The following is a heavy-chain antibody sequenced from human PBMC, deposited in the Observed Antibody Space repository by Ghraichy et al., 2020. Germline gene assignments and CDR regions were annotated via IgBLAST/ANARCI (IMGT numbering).Heavy chain of an antibody. D-gene: IGHD5-24*01. Sequence: GGSLRLSCAASGFTFSSYWMSWVRQAPGKGLEWVANIKQDGSEKYYVDSVKGRFTISRDNAKNSLYLQMNSLRAEDTAVYYCARTLTDGYNYYFDYWGQGTLVTVSS. J-gene: IGHJ4*02. CDR2: IKQDGSEK. CDR1: GFTFSSYW. CDR3: ARTLTDGYNYYFDY. V-gene: IGHV3-7*01.